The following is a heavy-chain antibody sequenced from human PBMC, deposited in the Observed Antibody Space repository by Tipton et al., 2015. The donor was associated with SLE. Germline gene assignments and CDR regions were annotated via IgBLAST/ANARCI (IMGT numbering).Heavy chain of an antibody. CDR2: IYYSGST. Sequence: LRLSCTVSGGSISSSSYYWGWIRQPPGKGLEWIGSIYYSGSTYYNPSLKSRVTISVDTSKNQFSLKLSSVTAADTAVYYCARDGFDYWGQGTLVTVSS. J-gene: IGHJ4*02. CDR1: GGSISSSSYY. CDR3: ARDGFDY. V-gene: IGHV4-39*02.